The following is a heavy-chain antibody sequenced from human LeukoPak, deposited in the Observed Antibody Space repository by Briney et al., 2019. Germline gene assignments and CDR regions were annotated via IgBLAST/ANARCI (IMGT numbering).Heavy chain of an antibody. CDR2: INHSGST. V-gene: IGHV4-34*01. J-gene: IGHJ6*02. D-gene: IGHD4-17*01. Sequence: SETLSLTCAVYGGSFSGYYWSWIRQPPGKGLEWIGEINHSGSTNYNPSLKSRVTILVDTSKNQFSLKLSSVTAADTAVYYCARHPVTTFYYYGMDVWGQGTTVTVSS. CDR3: ARHPVTTFYYYGMDV. CDR1: GGSFSGYY.